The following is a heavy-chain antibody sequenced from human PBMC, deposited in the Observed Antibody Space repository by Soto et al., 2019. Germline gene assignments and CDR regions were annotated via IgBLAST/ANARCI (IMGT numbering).Heavy chain of an antibody. CDR2: IYYSGST. CDR3: SGSYYDSFDYYYGMDV. CDR1: GGSISSGGYY. J-gene: IGHJ6*02. D-gene: IGHD3-10*01. Sequence: SETLSLTCTVSGGSISSGGYYWSWIRQHPGKGLEWIGYIYYSGSTYYNPSLKSRVTISVDTSKNQISLKLSSVTAADTAVYYCSGSYYDSFDYYYGMDVWGQGTTVTVSS. V-gene: IGHV4-31*03.